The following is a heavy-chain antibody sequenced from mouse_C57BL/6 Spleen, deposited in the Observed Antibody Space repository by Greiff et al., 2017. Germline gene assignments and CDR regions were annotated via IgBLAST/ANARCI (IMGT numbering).Heavy chain of an antibody. CDR3: TRTYYGSGYAMDY. V-gene: IGHV1-15*01. CDR2: IDPETGGT. J-gene: IGHJ4*01. CDR1: GYTFTDYE. D-gene: IGHD1-1*01. Sequence: QVQLKQSGAELVRPGASVTLSCKASGYTFTDYEMHWVKQTPVHGLEWIGAIDPETGGTAYNQKFKGKAILTADKSSSTAYMELRSLTSEDSAVYYCTRTYYGSGYAMDYWGQGTSVTVSS.